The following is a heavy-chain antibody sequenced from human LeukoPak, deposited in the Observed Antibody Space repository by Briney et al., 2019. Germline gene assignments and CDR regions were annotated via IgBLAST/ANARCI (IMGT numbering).Heavy chain of an antibody. CDR2: INHRGNT. V-gene: IGHV4-34*01. J-gene: IGHJ4*02. CDR3: ARDPTTVVTVPYYFDD. CDR1: GGSFVGYH. Sequence: PSETLSLTCAVSGGSFVGYHWNWIRQTPGKGLEWIGEINHRGNTNYNPSLESRVTISVDTSKNQFSLTLRSVTAADTAVYYCARDPTTVVTVPYYFDDWGQGTRVTVSS. D-gene: IGHD4-23*01.